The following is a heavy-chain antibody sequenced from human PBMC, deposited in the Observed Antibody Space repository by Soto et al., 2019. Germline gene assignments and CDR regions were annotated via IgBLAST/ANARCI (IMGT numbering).Heavy chain of an antibody. CDR3: ARDLSSGPDY. J-gene: IGHJ4*02. Sequence: QVHLVESGGGLVKSGGSLRLSCAASGFTFSDYYMSWIRQAPGKGLGCVAYISTSSSYTNYADSVKGRFTISRDNAKNSLYLQMNSLRAEDTAMYCCARDLSSGPDYWGQGTLVTVSS. CDR2: ISTSSSYT. CDR1: GFTFSDYY. D-gene: IGHD6-19*01. V-gene: IGHV3-11*05.